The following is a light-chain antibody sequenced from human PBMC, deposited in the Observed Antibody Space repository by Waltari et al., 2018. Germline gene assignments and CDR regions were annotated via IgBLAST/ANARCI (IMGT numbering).Light chain of an antibody. CDR2: GAS. V-gene: IGKV3-20*01. Sequence: EIVLTQSPGTLSLSPGERATLSCRASQSVSSRYLAWYQQKPGQAPRLLILGASSRATGIPVRFSGSGSGTDFTLTISRLEPEDFAVYYFQQYGSSPRYTFGQGTKVEIK. J-gene: IGKJ2*01. CDR1: QSVSSRY. CDR3: QQYGSSPRYT.